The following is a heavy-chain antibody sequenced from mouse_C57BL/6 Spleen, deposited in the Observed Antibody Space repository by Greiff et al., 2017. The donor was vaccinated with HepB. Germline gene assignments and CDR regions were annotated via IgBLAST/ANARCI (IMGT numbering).Heavy chain of an antibody. CDR2: IDPETGGT. V-gene: IGHV1-15*01. CDR1: GYTFTDYD. CDR3: TRKGWFAY. J-gene: IGHJ3*01. Sequence: VQLQQSGAELVRPGASVTLSCKASGYTFTDYDMHWVKQTPVHGLEWIGAIDPETGGTAYNQKFKGKAILTADKSSSTAYMELRSLTSEDSAVYYCTRKGWFAYWGQGTLVTVSA.